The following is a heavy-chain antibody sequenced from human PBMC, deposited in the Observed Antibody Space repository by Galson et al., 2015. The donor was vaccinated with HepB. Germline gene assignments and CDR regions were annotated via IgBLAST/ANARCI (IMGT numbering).Heavy chain of an antibody. J-gene: IGHJ4*02. CDR2: IGGSGDNT. D-gene: IGHD6-19*01. Sequence: SLRLSCAASGFTFNSYSMSWVRQAPGKGLEWVSDIGGSGDNTHFADSVKGRFTISRDNSKNTLYLHMNSLRDEDTAVYYCAKGGSSSGWLLHDYWGQGTLVTVSS. CDR3: AKGGSSSGWLLHDY. V-gene: IGHV3-23*01. CDR1: GFTFNSYS.